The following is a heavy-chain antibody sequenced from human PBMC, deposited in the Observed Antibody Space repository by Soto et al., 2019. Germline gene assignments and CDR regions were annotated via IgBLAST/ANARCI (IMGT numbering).Heavy chain of an antibody. Sequence: QVQLVESGGGVVQPGRSLRLSCAASGITFRSSGMHWVRQAPGKGLEWVAVMWYDGTTKYYAESVKGRFTISRDTSSNTLYLQMNSLRVDDTAVYYCVRDLSRSGNYKNDAFQIWGQGTMVTVSS. CDR1: GITFRSSG. D-gene: IGHD3-10*01. CDR2: MWYDGTTK. V-gene: IGHV3-33*01. CDR3: VRDLSRSGNYKNDAFQI. J-gene: IGHJ3*02.